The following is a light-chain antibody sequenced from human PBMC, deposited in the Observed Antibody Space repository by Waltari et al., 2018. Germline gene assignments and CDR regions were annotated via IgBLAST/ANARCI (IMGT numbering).Light chain of an antibody. J-gene: IGKJ4*01. V-gene: IGKV1-33*01. CDR1: QDITIY. Sequence: DIQMTQSPSSLAASVGDRVTITSQASQDITIYLNWYQQKPGKAPKLLIYDTSKLETGVPSRFSGSGSGTHFTFTISSLQPEDIATYYCQVSFHFPLTFGGGTKLEIK. CDR3: QVSFHFPLT. CDR2: DTS.